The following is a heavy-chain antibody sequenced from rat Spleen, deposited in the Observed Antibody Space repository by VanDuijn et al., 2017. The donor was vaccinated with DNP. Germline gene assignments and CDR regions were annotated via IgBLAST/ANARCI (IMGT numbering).Heavy chain of an antibody. Sequence: EVQLQESGPGLVEPSQSLSLTCSVTGYSITSSSRWNWIREFPGNKLEWMGYINNVGSATYNPSFKSRISITRDTSKNQFFLQVNSVTAEDTATYYCARSGTKAANWFTYWGQGTLVTVSS. CDR1: GYSITSSSR. CDR3: ARSGTKAANWFTY. CDR2: INNVGSA. D-gene: IGHD1-2*01. V-gene: IGHV3-3*01. J-gene: IGHJ3*01.